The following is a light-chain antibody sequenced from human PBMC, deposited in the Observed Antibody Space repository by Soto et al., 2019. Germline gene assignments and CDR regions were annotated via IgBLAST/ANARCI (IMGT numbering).Light chain of an antibody. Sequence: QSALTQPASVSGSPGQSITISCTGTSSDIGDSNYVSWYQQHPGKAPKLMIYDVTSRPSGVSNRFSGSKSGNTASLTISGLQAEDEADYYCSSYASTNTLYVFGTGTKVTVL. V-gene: IGLV2-14*03. J-gene: IGLJ1*01. CDR2: DVT. CDR3: SSYASTNTLYV. CDR1: SSDIGDSNY.